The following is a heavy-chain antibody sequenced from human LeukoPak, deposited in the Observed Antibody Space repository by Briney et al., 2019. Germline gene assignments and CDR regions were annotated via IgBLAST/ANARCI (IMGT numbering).Heavy chain of an antibody. CDR2: ISGFNT. Sequence: GGSLRLSCTTSGFAFSNYARTWVRQAPGKGPEWVSGISGFNTYYADSVKGRFTIFRDNSKNVLYLQMDRLRAEDTAVYSCAKDVCTSPRCLLYFDSWGQGTLVTVSS. CDR3: AKDVCTSPRCLLYFDS. J-gene: IGHJ4*02. V-gene: IGHV3-23*01. D-gene: IGHD2-8*01. CDR1: GFAFSNYA.